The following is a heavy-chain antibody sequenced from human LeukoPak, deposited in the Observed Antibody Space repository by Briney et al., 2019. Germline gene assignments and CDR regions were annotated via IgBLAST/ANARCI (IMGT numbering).Heavy chain of an antibody. V-gene: IGHV1-2*02. Sequence: ASVKVPCKASGYTFTGYYMHWVRQAPGQGLEWMGWINPNSGGTNYAQKLQGRVTMTRDTSISTAYMELSRLRSDDTAVYYCARERQQLVQDYYYYGMDVWGQGTTVTVSS. CDR2: INPNSGGT. CDR3: ARERQQLVQDYYYYGMDV. J-gene: IGHJ6*02. D-gene: IGHD6-13*01. CDR1: GYTFTGYY.